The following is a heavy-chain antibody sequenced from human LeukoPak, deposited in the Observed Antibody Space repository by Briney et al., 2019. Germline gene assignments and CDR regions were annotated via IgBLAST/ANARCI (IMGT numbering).Heavy chain of an antibody. CDR2: ISGSGGST. J-gene: IGHJ3*02. Sequence: GGSLRLSCAASGFTFSSYAMSWVRQAPGKGLEWVSAISGSGGSTYYADSVKGRFTISRDNSKNTLYLQMNSLRAEDTAVYYCARVKELVSTLYDAFDIWGQGTMVTVSS. D-gene: IGHD6-6*01. CDR1: GFTFSSYA. CDR3: ARVKELVSTLYDAFDI. V-gene: IGHV3-23*01.